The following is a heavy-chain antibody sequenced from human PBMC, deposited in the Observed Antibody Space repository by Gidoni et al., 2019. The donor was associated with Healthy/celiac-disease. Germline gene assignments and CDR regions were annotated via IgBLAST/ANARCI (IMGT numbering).Heavy chain of an antibody. J-gene: IGHJ4*02. D-gene: IGHD1-26*01. CDR1: GGSLSSGDYY. Sequence: QVQLQESCPGLVKPSQTLSHTCTVPGGSLSSGDYYWSGIRQPPGKGLEWIWYIYYSGSTYYNPYLKSRVTISVDTSKNQFSLKLSSVTAADTAVYYCARGVWVGATVDYWGQGTLVTVSS. CDR3: ARGVWVGATVDY. V-gene: IGHV4-30-4*01. CDR2: IYYSGST.